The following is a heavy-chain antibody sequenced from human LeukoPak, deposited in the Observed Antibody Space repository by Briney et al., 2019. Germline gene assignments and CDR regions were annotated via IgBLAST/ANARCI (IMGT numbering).Heavy chain of an antibody. V-gene: IGHV1-69*04. J-gene: IGHJ4*02. CDR2: IIPILGIA. D-gene: IGHD1-26*01. Sequence: SVKVSCKASGGTFSSYAISWVRQAPGQGLEWMGRIIPILGIANYAQKFQGRVTITADKSTSTAYMELSSLRSEDTAVYYCAREGSDGSPRDYWGQGTLVTVSS. CDR1: GGTFSSYA. CDR3: AREGSDGSPRDY.